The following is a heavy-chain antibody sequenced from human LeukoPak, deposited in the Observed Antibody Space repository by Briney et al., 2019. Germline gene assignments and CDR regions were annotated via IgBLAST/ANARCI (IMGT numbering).Heavy chain of an antibody. D-gene: IGHD3-22*01. CDR2: IDSDGSTT. J-gene: IGHJ4*02. CDR1: GFTFSSYW. CDR3: ARSVYDSGGYYRVLDY. Sequence: GGSLRLSCAASGFTFSSYWMHWVRQAPGKGLAWVSRIDSDGSTTSYADSVKGRFTISRDNAKNTLYLQMNSLRAEDTAVYYCARSVYDSGGYYRVLDYWGQGTLVTVSS. V-gene: IGHV3-74*01.